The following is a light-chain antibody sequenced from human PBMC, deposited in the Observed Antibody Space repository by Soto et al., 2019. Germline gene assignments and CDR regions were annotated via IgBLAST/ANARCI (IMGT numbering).Light chain of an antibody. V-gene: IGKV3D-20*02. J-gene: IGKJ1*01. CDR2: GAS. CDR1: QSVTSSY. CDR3: QQRSNLPWT. Sequence: EIVLTQSAGTLSLSPGERVTLSCRASQSVTSSYIAWYQQKSGQAPRLLLYGASSRATGIPDRFRGSGSGTDFTLTISRLEPEDFAVYYCQQRSNLPWTFGQGTKV.